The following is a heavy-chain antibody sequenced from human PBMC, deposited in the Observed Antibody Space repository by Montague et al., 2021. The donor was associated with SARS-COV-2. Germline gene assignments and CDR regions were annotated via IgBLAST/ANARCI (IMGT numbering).Heavy chain of an antibody. V-gene: IGHV4-39*01. J-gene: IGHJ2*01. CDR2: SRYGGTS. Sequence: SETLSLTCTVSSASISNDIYYWGWIRQPPGKGPEWIGGSRYGGTSXYNPPLKSRVTISIDTSKNQCSLTMTAVTAADTAVYFCARQDIQLRFDLWGRGTLVTVPS. CDR3: ARQDIQLRFDL. CDR1: SASISNDIYY. D-gene: IGHD1-1*01.